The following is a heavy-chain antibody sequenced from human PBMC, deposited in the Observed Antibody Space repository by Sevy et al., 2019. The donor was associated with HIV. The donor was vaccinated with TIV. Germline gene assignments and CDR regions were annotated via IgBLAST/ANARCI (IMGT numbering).Heavy chain of an antibody. J-gene: IGHJ3*01. Sequence: LSLTCTVSDVSISSGTNYWGWIRQPPGKGLEWIGSIYYSGTTYYNPSLKSRVTMSADTSMNQFSLKLSSVTVADTAVYYCARQRGGWYEYDASDVWGQGTMVTVSS. CDR2: IYYSGTT. V-gene: IGHV4-39*01. D-gene: IGHD6-19*01. CDR1: DVSISSGTNY. CDR3: ARQRGGWYEYDASDV.